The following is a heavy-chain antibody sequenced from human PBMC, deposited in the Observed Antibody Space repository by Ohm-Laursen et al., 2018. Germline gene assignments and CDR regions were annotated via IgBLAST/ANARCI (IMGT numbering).Heavy chain of an antibody. V-gene: IGHV3-7*01. Sequence: GSLRLSCAASGFTMRNYWMSWVRQAPGKGLEWVANIKPDASEEHYVDSVKGRFTVSRDNANNSVYLQMNSLRAEDTAVYYCARDPPKDSSWYADYWGQGTLVTVSP. D-gene: IGHD6-13*01. J-gene: IGHJ4*02. CDR3: ARDPPKDSSWYADY. CDR2: IKPDASEE. CDR1: GFTMRNYW.